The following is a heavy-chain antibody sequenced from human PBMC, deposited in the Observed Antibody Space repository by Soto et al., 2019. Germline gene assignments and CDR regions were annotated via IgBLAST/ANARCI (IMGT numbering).Heavy chain of an antibody. J-gene: IGHJ6*02. CDR3: ARDLLLSHYYYGMDV. Sequence: GGSLRLSCAASGFTVSSNYMSWVRQAPGKGLEWVSVIYSGGSTYYADSVKGRFTISRHNSKNTLYLQMNSLRAEDTAVYYCARDLLLSHYYYGMDVWGQGTTVTVSS. CDR1: GFTVSSNY. CDR2: IYSGGST. V-gene: IGHV3-53*04.